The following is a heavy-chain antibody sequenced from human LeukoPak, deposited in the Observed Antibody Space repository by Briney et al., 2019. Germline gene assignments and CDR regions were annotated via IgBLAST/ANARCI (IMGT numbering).Heavy chain of an antibody. V-gene: IGHV4-59*01. CDR3: ARAQLQSANNFYYYMDV. J-gene: IGHJ6*03. Sequence: SETLSLTCTVSGGSISTYYWSWIRQPPGKGLEWIGDIYYSGSTNYNPSLKSRLTISVDTSKNQFSLKLSSVTAADTAVYYCARAQLQSANNFYYYMDVWGKGTAVTVSS. D-gene: IGHD4/OR15-4a*01. CDR1: GGSISTYY. CDR2: IYYSGST.